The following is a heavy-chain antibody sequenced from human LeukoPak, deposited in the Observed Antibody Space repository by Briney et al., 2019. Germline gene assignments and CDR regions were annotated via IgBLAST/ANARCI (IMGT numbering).Heavy chain of an antibody. D-gene: IGHD6-13*01. CDR1: GGSISSYY. CDR3: ARLTGRFGYSSIWYFDY. CDR2: ISNGGST. Sequence: SETLSLTCTVSGGSISSYYWSWIRQPPEKGLEWIGYISNGGSTNYNLSLKSRVTISVDTSKNQFSLKLSSVTAADTAVYYCARLTGRFGYSSIWYFDYWGQGTLVTVSS. J-gene: IGHJ4*02. V-gene: IGHV4-59*08.